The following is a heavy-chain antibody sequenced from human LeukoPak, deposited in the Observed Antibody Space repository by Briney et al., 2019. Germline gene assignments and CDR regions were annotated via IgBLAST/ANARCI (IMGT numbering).Heavy chain of an antibody. CDR1: GFTFSTST. CDR3: ARIPNRGNLPNWFEP. J-gene: IGHJ5*02. Sequence: PGGSLRLSCAVSGFTFSTSTVRWFRPAPGRGLEWVSSIGSSSEHIYYTDSVEGRFTISRDNAKHSPYLQMDSVRAKNTTVYYCARIPNRGNLPNWFEPWGEGTPGTV. CDR2: IGSSSEHI. D-gene: IGHD4-23*01. V-gene: IGHV3-21*01.